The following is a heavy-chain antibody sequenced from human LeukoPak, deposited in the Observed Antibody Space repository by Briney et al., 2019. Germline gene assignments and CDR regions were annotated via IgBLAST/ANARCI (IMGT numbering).Heavy chain of an antibody. J-gene: IGHJ4*02. CDR1: GGSISSYY. V-gene: IGHV4-59*01. CDR3: ARGGYSYGFFDY. D-gene: IGHD5-18*01. Sequence: SETLSLTCTVSGGSISSYYWSWIRQPPGKGLEWIGYVYYSGSTNYNPSLKSRVTISVDTSKNQFSLKLSSVTAADTAVYYCARGGYSYGFFDYWGQGTLVTVSS. CDR2: VYYSGST.